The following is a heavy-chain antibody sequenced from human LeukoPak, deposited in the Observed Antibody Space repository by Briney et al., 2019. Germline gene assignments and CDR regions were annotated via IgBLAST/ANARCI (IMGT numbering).Heavy chain of an antibody. D-gene: IGHD3-22*01. V-gene: IGHV3-15*01. CDR3: TTRITMIVVVITTRVFDY. J-gene: IGHJ4*02. Sequence: PGGSLRLSCAASGFTFSSYAMSWVRQAPGKGLEWVGRIKSKTDGGTTDYAAPVKGRFTISRDDSKNTLYLQMNSLKTEDTAVYYCTTRITMIVVVITTRVFDYWGQGTLVTVSS. CDR1: GFTFSSYA. CDR2: IKSKTDGGTT.